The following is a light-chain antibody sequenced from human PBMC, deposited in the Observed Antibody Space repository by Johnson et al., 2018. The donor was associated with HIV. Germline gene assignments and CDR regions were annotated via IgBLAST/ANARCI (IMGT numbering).Light chain of an antibody. Sequence: QSVLTQPPSVSVAPGQKVTISCSGSSSNIGTNYVSWYQQLPGTAPKLLIYDNNKRPSGIPDRFSGSKSGTSATLGITGLQTGDEADYYCGTWDSSLSAYVFGPGTTLPVL. CDR2: DNN. CDR1: SSNIGTNY. V-gene: IGLV1-51*01. J-gene: IGLJ1*01. CDR3: GTWDSSLSAYV.